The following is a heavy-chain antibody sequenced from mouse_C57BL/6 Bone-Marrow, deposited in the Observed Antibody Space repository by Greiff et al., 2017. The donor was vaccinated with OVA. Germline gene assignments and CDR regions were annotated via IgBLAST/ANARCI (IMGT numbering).Heavy chain of an antibody. J-gene: IGHJ4*01. CDR3: TRESCFHYYAMDY. D-gene: IGHD3-3*01. CDR2: IDPETGGT. CDR1: GYTFTDYE. V-gene: IGHV1-15*01. Sequence: VKLQESGAELVRPGASVTLSCKASGYTFTDYEMHWVKQTPVHGLEWIGAIDPETGGTAYNQKFKGKAILTADKSSSTAYMELRSLTSEDSAVYYCTRESCFHYYAMDYWGQGTSVTVSS.